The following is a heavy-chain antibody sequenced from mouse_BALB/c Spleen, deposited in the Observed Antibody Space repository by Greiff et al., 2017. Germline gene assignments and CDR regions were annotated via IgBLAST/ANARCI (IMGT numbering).Heavy chain of an antibody. CDR3: ATLLGYAMDY. D-gene: IGHD1-1*01. Sequence: VHLVESGAELVRPGVSVKISCKGSGYTFTDYAMHWVKQSHAKSLEWIGVISTYYGDASYNQKFKGKATMTVDKSSSTAYMELARLTSEDSAIYYCATLLGYAMDYWGQGTSVTVSS. CDR2: ISTYYGDA. V-gene: IGHV1S137*01. CDR1: GYTFTDYA. J-gene: IGHJ4*01.